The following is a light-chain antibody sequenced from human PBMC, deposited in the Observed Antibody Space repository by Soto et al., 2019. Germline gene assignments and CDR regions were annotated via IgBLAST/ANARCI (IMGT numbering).Light chain of an antibody. V-gene: IGLV1-47*01. CDR2: RHN. J-gene: IGLJ1*01. CDR3: ATWDDSLNGFYV. CDR1: TSNIGRNY. Sequence: LLTQPPSAAGTPGHGFTFSCSGRTSNIGRNYVYWYQQLPGTAPKLLIYRHNQRPSGVPDRFSGSKSGTSASLAISGLRSDDEADYFCATWDDSLNGFYVFGTGTKVTVL.